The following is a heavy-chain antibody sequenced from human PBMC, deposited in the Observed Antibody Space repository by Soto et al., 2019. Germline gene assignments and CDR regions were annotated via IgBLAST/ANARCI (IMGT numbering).Heavy chain of an antibody. CDR1: GGSIRSYY. Sequence: QVQLQQSGPGLVKPSETLSLTFTFSGGSIRSYYLSWIRQPAGKALEWIGRIYTSGTTNYNPSLKSRVTILLDTSKNHFALDLSSVTDADKAVYYCAREGSSGFGMDVWGPGTTVTVSS. V-gene: IGHV4-4*07. CDR2: IYTSGTT. J-gene: IGHJ6*02. CDR3: AREGSSGFGMDV. D-gene: IGHD6-25*01.